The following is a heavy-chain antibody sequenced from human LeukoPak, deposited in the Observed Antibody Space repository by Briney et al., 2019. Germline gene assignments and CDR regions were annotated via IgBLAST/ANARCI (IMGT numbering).Heavy chain of an antibody. CDR3: TRPRVAGYGGNPEGADY. D-gene: IGHD4-23*01. V-gene: IGHV3-23*05. J-gene: IGHJ4*02. CDR1: GFTFSQYD. CDR2: IITSGRDT. Sequence: GGSLRLSCAASGFTFSQYDMTWVRQAPGKGLEWVSGIITSGRDTYYADSVKGRFTISRDNSKNTLYLQMNSLKTEDTAVYYCTRPRVAGYGGNPEGADYWGQGTLVTVSS.